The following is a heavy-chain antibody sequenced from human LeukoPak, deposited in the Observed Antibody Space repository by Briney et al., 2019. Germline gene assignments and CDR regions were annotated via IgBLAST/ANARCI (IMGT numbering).Heavy chain of an antibody. CDR1: GYTFTSYY. D-gene: IGHD2-8*01. Sequence: GASVKVSCKASGYTFTSYYMHWVRQAPGQGLEWMGIINPSGGSTSYAQKFQGRVTMTRDMSTSTVYMELSSLRSEDTAVYYCAREICAGCTIDYWGQGTLVTVSS. J-gene: IGHJ4*02. CDR2: INPSGGST. V-gene: IGHV1-46*01. CDR3: AREICAGCTIDY.